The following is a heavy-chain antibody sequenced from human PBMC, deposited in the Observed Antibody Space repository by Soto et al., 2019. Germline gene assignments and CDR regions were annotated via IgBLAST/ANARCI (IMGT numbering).Heavy chain of an antibody. J-gene: IGHJ6*02. CDR2: ISGSGGST. V-gene: IGHV3-23*01. Sequence: EVQLLESGGGLVQPGGSLRLSCAASGFTFSSYAMSWVRQAPGKGLEWVSAISGSGGSTYYADSVKGRFTISRDNSKNTLYLQMNSLRAEDTAVYYCAKLGMDATMITLGGVIVTGRYGMDVWGQGTTVTVSS. CDR1: GFTFSSYA. CDR3: AKLGMDATMITLGGVIVTGRYGMDV. D-gene: IGHD3-16*02.